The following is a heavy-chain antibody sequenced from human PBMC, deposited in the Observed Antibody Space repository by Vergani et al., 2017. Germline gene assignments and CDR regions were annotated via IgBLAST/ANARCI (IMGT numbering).Heavy chain of an antibody. D-gene: IGHD3-9*01. CDR2: IYYSGST. CDR3: ATSNSVWLFDGAFDI. Sequence: QVQLQESGPGLVKPSETLSLTCTVSGGPISSYYWSWIRQPPGKGLEWIGYIYYSGSTNYNPSLKSRVTISVDTSKNQFSLKLSSVTAADTAVYYCATSNSVWLFDGAFDIWGQGTMVTVSS. J-gene: IGHJ3*02. V-gene: IGHV4-59*01. CDR1: GGPISSYY.